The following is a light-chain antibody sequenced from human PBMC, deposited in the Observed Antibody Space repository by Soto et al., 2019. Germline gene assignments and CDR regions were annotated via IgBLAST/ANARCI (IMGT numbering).Light chain of an antibody. CDR2: KAS. CDR3: QQYNSYSPT. Sequence: DIPMTQSPSPLSALVGARVTITCRPSQSISTWLAWYQQEPGKAPKLLIHKASSLQSGVPSRFSGSGSGTDFTLTISSLHPDDFATYYCQQYNSYSPTFGQGTRVEIK. CDR1: QSISTW. V-gene: IGKV1-5*03. J-gene: IGKJ1*01.